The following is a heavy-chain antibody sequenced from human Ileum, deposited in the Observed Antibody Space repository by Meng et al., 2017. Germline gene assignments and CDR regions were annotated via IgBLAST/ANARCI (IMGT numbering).Heavy chain of an antibody. CDR1: GGSISSSNW. Sequence: QGQRQESGPGQEKPSGTLSLTCAVSGGSISSSNWWSWVRQPPGKGLEWIGEIYHSGSTNYNPSLKSRVTISVDKSKNQFSLKLSSVTAADTAVYYCASLRYNWNYSADYWGQGTLVTVSS. D-gene: IGHD1-7*01. CDR3: ASLRYNWNYSADY. V-gene: IGHV4-4*02. J-gene: IGHJ4*02. CDR2: IYHSGST.